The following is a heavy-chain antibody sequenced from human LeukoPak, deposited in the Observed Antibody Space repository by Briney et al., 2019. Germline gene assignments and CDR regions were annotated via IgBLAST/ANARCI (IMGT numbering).Heavy chain of an antibody. CDR2: ISVSTSTI. J-gene: IGHJ6*02. CDR3: ARVVYGGNLYYYYGMDV. D-gene: IGHD4-23*01. V-gene: IGHV3-48*02. Sequence: GGSLRLSCAASGFTFSSYSMNWVRQAPGKGLEWVSYISVSTSTIYYADSVKGRFTISRDNAKNSLYLQMNSLRDEDTAVYYCARVVYGGNLYYYYGMDVWDQGTTVTVSS. CDR1: GFTFSSYS.